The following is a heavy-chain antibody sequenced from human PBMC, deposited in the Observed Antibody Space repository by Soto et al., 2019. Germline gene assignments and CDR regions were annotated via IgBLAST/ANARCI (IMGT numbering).Heavy chain of an antibody. V-gene: IGHV3-33*01. CDR1: GFTFSSYG. J-gene: IGHJ3*02. Sequence: GGSLRLSCAASGFTFSSYGRHWVRQAPGKGLEWVAVIWYDGSNKYYADSVKGRFTISRDNSKNTLYLQMNSLRAEDTAVYYCARDGPVVVVPAAMITDAFDIWGQGTMLTVSS. CDR2: IWYDGSNK. D-gene: IGHD2-2*01. CDR3: ARDGPVVVVPAAMITDAFDI.